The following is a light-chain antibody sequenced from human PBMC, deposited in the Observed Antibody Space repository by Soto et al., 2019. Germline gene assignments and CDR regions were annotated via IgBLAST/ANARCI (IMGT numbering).Light chain of an antibody. CDR3: AAWDDSRSGPV. CDR1: SSNVGSNN. CDR2: CNN. V-gene: IGLV1-47*02. J-gene: IGLJ2*01. Sequence: QSVLTQPPSASGTPGQRVTISCSGSSSNVGSNNVDWYQQLPGTEPTLLIYCNNHRPSGVLSRFSGSKSGTSASLAISGLRPDDEADYYCAAWDDSRSGPVFGGGTKLTVL.